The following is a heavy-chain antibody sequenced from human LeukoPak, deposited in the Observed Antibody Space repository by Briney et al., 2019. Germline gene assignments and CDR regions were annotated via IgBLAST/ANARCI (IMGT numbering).Heavy chain of an antibody. CDR3: ARATLDN. J-gene: IGHJ4*02. V-gene: IGHV3-53*01. CDR1: GFTVSNNY. CDR2: IYSGGST. Sequence: GGSLRLSCAASGFTVSNNYISWVRQAPGKGLEWVSVIYSGGSTKYADSVKARFTISRDNSKNTVYLQMNSLRADDTAVYYCARATLDNWGQGTLVSVSS.